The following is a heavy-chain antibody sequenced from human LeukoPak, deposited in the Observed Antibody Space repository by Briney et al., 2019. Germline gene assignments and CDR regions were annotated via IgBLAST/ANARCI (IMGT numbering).Heavy chain of an antibody. CDR2: MHNSDNA. CDR1: GGSVSSGGYF. CDR3: ARERGRLVGY. V-gene: IGHV4-31*03. D-gene: IGHD6-25*01. J-gene: IGHJ4*02. Sequence: SETLSLTCTVSGGSVSSGGYFWSWIRQLPGKGLEWIGYMHNSDNADYNPSLKSRVSISVDTSKNQVSLKVNSVTAADTAVYYCARERGRLVGYWGRGTLVTLSS.